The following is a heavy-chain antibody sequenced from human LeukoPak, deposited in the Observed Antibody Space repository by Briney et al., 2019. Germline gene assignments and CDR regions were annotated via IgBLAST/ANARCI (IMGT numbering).Heavy chain of an antibody. J-gene: IGHJ4*02. CDR1: GYTFTSYG. CDR3: AREGHYYDSSGYLY. Sequence: ASVKVSCKASGYTFTSYGISWVRQAPGQGLEWMGWISAYNGNTNYAQKLQGRVTMTTDTSTSTAYMELRSLRSDDTAVYYCAREGHYYDSSGYLYWGQRTLVTVSS. CDR2: ISAYNGNT. V-gene: IGHV1-18*01. D-gene: IGHD3-22*01.